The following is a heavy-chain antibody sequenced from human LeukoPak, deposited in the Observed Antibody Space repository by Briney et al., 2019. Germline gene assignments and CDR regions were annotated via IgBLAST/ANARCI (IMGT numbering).Heavy chain of an antibody. CDR2: IIPIFGTA. D-gene: IGHD3-22*01. CDR1: GGTFSSYA. V-gene: IGHV1-69*05. J-gene: IGHJ4*02. CDR3: ARGYYYVSRGYRY. Sequence: SVKVSCKASGGTFSSYAISWVRQAPGQGLEWMGRIIPIFGTANYAQKFQGRVTITTDESTSTAYMELRSRRSEDTGVYYCARGYYYVSRGYRYWGQGTLGTVSS.